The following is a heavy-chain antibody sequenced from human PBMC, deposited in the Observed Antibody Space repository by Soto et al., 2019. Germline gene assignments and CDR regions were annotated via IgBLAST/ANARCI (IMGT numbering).Heavy chain of an antibody. V-gene: IGHV4-39*01. D-gene: IGHD3-3*01. CDR2: IYYTGNT. CDR3: ARLGVTNWFDP. J-gene: IGHJ5*02. Sequence: SETLSLTCTVSGGSISSSTNYWGWIRQPPGQALEFIGQIYYTGNTYYNPSLKSRVTVSVDTSKNQFSLKLTSVTAADAAVYYCARLGVTNWFDPWGQGTLVTVSS. CDR1: GGSISSSTNY.